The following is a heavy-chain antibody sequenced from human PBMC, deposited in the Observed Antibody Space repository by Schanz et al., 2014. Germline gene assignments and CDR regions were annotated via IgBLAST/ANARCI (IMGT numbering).Heavy chain of an antibody. Sequence: EVQLVESGGGLVQPRGSLRLSCAASEFSFSSFGMNWVRQAPGKGLEWVSNISPTGSSTYYADSVKGRFTISRDNSKNTLYLQMSGLTPEDTAVYYCARGPIPIQGVPMDFWGQGTLXTVSS. CDR1: EFSFSSFG. J-gene: IGHJ4*02. CDR3: ARGPIPIQGVPMDF. CDR2: ISPTGSST. V-gene: IGHV3-23*04. D-gene: IGHD3-10*01.